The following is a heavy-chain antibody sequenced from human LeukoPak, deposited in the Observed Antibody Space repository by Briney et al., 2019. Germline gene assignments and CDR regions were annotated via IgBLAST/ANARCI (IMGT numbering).Heavy chain of an antibody. CDR2: ISSFSGHI. D-gene: IGHD4-11*01. Sequence: GGSLRLSCAASGFTFSSYSMNWVRQAPGKGLEWVSSISSFSGHIYYTDSVKGRFTISRDNAKNSLYLQINSLRAEDTAVYYCATSHGGYSLNYYYYYMDVWGKGTTVTVSS. CDR3: ATSHGGYSLNYYYYYMDV. J-gene: IGHJ6*03. V-gene: IGHV3-21*01. CDR1: GFTFSSYS.